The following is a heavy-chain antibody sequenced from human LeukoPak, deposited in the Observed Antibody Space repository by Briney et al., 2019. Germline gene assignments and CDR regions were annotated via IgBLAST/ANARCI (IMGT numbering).Heavy chain of an antibody. D-gene: IGHD2-2*01. CDR2: ISAYNANT. Sequence: RASVKVSCKASGYSFTTYGISWVRQAPGQGLEWMGWISAYNANTNYALKLQGRVTMTTDTSTSTAYIALRSLRSDGTAVYYCARDYRSSTSCYFDYGGQGTLLTVPS. J-gene: IGHJ4*02. CDR3: ARDYRSSTSCYFDY. V-gene: IGHV1-18*01. CDR1: GYSFTTYG.